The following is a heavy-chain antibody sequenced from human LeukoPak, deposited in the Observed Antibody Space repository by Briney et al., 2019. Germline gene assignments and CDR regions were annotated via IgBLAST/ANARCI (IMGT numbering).Heavy chain of an antibody. CDR1: GFTLGPHW. J-gene: IGHJ4*02. V-gene: IGHV3-7*01. Sequence: PGGSLRLSCAASGFTLGPHWMTWVRQAPGKGLEWVANIKEDGSEKYYVDSVKGRFTISRDNAKNSLFLQMDSLRAEDTAVYFCARDNRDYSTPYYFDYWGQGTLVTVSS. CDR2: IKEDGSEK. CDR3: ARDNRDYSTPYYFDY. D-gene: IGHD4-11*01.